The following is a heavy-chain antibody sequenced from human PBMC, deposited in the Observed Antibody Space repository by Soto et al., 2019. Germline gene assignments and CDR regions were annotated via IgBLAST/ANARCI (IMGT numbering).Heavy chain of an antibody. Sequence: EVQLLESGGGLVQPGGSLRLSCAASGFTFSNYAMRWVRQAPGKGLEWVSAISGSGDSTYYADSVKGRFTVSRDTSTSTLYLQMSRLSAEATAVYYCARRGSGSEYAYWGQGTLVTVSS. CDR2: ISGSGDST. V-gene: IGHV3-23*01. CDR3: ARRGSGSEYAY. D-gene: IGHD1-26*01. CDR1: GFTFSNYA. J-gene: IGHJ4*02.